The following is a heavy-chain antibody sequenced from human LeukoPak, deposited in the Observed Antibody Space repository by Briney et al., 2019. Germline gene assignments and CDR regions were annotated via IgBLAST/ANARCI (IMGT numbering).Heavy chain of an antibody. CDR1: GYTLTELP. D-gene: IGHD6-25*01. J-gene: IGHJ5*02. CDR2: FDPEDGET. CDR3: ATVSQIAAWFDP. Sequence: ASVKVSCKVSGYTLTELPMHWVRQAPGKGLEWMGGFDPEDGETIYAQKFQGRVTMTEDTSTDTAYMELSSLRSEGTAVYYCATVSQIAAWFDPWGQGTLVTVSS. V-gene: IGHV1-24*01.